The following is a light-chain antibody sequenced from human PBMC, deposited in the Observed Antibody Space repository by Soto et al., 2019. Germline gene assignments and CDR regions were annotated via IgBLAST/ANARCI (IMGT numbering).Light chain of an antibody. J-gene: IGKJ2*01. CDR1: QYIGSY. CDR3: QQYANYPFT. Sequence: QMTQSPSTLSASVGDRVTITCRASQYIGSYLAWYQQKPGKAPKLLIYDASSLESGVPASFSATGSGTEFTLTISSLQPDDFATYYCQQYANYPFTFGQGTKPQIK. V-gene: IGKV1-5*01. CDR2: DAS.